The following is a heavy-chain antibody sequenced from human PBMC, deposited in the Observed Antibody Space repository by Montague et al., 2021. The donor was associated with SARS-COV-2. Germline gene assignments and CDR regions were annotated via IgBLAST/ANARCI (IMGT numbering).Heavy chain of an antibody. J-gene: IGHJ6*02. D-gene: IGHD3-10*01. CDR1: GFTFSSYG. Sequence: SLRLSCAASGFTFSSYGMHWVRQAPGKGLEWVAVIWYDGSNKYYADSVKGRFTISRDNSKNTLHLQMNSLRAEDTAVYYCARDRVTMVRGVILYYYGMDVWGQGTTVTVSS. CDR3: ARDRVTMVRGVILYYYGMDV. V-gene: IGHV3-33*01. CDR2: IWYDGSNK.